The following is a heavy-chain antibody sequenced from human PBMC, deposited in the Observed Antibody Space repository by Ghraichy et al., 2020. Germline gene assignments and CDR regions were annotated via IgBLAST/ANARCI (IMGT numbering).Heavy chain of an antibody. CDR1: GFTFTDYA. Sequence: GGSLRLSCAGSGFTFTDYAMNWVRQAPGKGLEWVSSISKTTRSTYYADSVKGRFTISRDNSKNTLYLQMNSLRAEDTAVYYCAKVKHSNSWYGNFDDWGQGTLVTVSS. D-gene: IGHD6-13*01. CDR3: AKVKHSNSWYGNFDD. V-gene: IGHV3-23*01. CDR2: ISKTTRST. J-gene: IGHJ4*02.